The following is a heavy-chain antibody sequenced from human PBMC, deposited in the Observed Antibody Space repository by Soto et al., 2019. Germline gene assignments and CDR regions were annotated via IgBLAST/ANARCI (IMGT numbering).Heavy chain of an antibody. D-gene: IGHD3-10*01. V-gene: IGHV1-18*01. J-gene: IGHJ6*02. CDR1: GYTFTSYG. Sequence: ASVKVSCKASGYTFTSYGISWVRQAPGQGLEWMGWISAYNGNTNYAQKLQGRVTMTTDTSTSTAYMELSSLRSEDTAVYYCARNGGGYYGSGSYYEMDYYYYYGMDVWGQGTTVTVSS. CDR3: ARNGGGYYGSGSYYEMDYYYYYGMDV. CDR2: ISAYNGNT.